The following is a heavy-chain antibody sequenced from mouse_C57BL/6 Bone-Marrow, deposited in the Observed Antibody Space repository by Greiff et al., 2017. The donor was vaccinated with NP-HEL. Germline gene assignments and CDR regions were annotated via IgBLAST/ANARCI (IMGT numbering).Heavy chain of an antibody. D-gene: IGHD1-1*01. V-gene: IGHV1-26*01. Sequence: EVQLQQSGPELVKPGASVKISCKASGYTFTDYYMNWVKQSHGKSLEWIGDINPNNGGTSYNQKFKGKATLTVDKSSSTAYMELRSLTSEDSAVYYCARGIYYGSSYVNWYFDVWGTGTTVTVSS. CDR1: GYTFTDYY. CDR3: ARGIYYGSSYVNWYFDV. J-gene: IGHJ1*03. CDR2: INPNNGGT.